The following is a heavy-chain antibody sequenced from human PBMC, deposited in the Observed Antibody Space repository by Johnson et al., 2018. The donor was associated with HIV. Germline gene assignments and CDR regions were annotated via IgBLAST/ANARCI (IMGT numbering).Heavy chain of an antibody. CDR3: ARVPRIEQQLVHAFDI. CDR2: ISYDGSNK. CDR1: GFTFSTYA. J-gene: IGHJ3*02. V-gene: IGHV3-30-3*01. D-gene: IGHD6-13*01. Sequence: QVQLVESGGGVVQPGTSLRLSCAASGFTFSTYAMFWVRQAPGKGLEWVAVISYDGSNKYYADSVKGRFTISRDNSKNTLYLQMNSMRAEDTAVYYCARVPRIEQQLVHAFDIWGQGTMVTVSS.